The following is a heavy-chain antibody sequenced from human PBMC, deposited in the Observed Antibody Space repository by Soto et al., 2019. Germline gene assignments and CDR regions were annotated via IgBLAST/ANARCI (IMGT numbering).Heavy chain of an antibody. J-gene: IGHJ6*02. V-gene: IGHV3-48*02. CDR2: ITRSSSPI. CDR3: TRDPHALDV. Sequence: PGGSLRLSCATSGFSFSSYSMNWVRQAPGKGLEWVSYITRSSSPIYYADSVRGRFTISRDNAKNSLYLQMNSLRDEDTAVYYCTRDPHALDVWGQGTTVTVSS. CDR1: GFSFSSYS.